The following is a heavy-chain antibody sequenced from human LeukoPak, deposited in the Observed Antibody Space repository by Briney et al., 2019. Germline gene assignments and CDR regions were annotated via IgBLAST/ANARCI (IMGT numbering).Heavy chain of an antibody. CDR2: MNPNSGNT. Sequence: ASVKVSCKASGYTFTSYDINWVRQATGLGLEWMGWMNPNSGNTGYAQKFQGRVTITRNTSISTAYMELSSLRSEDTAVYYCARVVYGSGSYYRFLDYWGQGTLVTVSS. J-gene: IGHJ4*02. D-gene: IGHD3-10*01. CDR3: ARVVYGSGSYYRFLDY. CDR1: GYTFTSYD. V-gene: IGHV1-8*01.